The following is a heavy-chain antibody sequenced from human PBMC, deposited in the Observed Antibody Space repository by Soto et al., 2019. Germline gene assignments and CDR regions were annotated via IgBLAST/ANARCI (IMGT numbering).Heavy chain of an antibody. CDR3: ARVARGYSYATVPYYFDY. D-gene: IGHD5-18*01. J-gene: IGHJ4*02. CDR2: IYYSGST. Sequence: SETLSLTCTVSGCSISSYYWSWIRQPPGKGLEWIGYIYYSGSTNYNPSLKSRVTISVDTSKNQFSLKLSSVTAADTAVYYCARVARGYSYATVPYYFDYWGQGTLVTVSS. V-gene: IGHV4-59*01. CDR1: GCSISSYY.